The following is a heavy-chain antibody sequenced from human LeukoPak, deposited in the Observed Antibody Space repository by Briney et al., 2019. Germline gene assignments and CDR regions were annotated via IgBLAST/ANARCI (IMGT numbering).Heavy chain of an antibody. CDR3: ARDLNWFDP. CDR2: INPSGGST. CDR1: GYTFTSYY. J-gene: IGHJ5*02. V-gene: IGHV1-46*01. Sequence: ASVRVSCKASGYTFTSYYMHWVRQAPGQGLEWMGSINPSGGSTTYAEKSQGRVTMTRDTSTSTVYMELSSLRSEDTAVYYCARDLNWFDPWGQRTVVPVSS.